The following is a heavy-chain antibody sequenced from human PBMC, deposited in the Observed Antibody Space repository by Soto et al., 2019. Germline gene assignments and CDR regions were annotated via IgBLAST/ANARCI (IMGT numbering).Heavy chain of an antibody. CDR1: GFTFSSYA. D-gene: IGHD6-13*01. V-gene: IGHV3-23*01. Sequence: EVQVLESGGGLVQRGGSLRLSCAASGFTFSSYAMSWVRQAPGKGLEWVSEISGSGGATYYAGSVKGRFTISRDNSKNTGDLQMSRLRAEDMAVYHCAKVGGLAGRPDWPVFDPWCQGTLVTVSS. CDR3: AKVGGLAGRPDWPVFDP. CDR2: ISGSGGAT. J-gene: IGHJ5*02.